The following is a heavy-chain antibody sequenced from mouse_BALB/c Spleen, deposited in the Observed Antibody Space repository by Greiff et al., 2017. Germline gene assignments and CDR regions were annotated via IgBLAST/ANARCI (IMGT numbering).Heavy chain of an antibody. D-gene: IGHD4-1*01. J-gene: IGHJ2*01. CDR3: ARGGGTYYFDY. CDR2: INPSSGYT. V-gene: IGHV1-4*02. CDR1: GYTFTSYT. Sequence: VQLQQSAAELARPGASVKMSCKASGYTFTSYTMHWVKQRPGQGLEWIGYINPSSGYTEYNQKFKDKTTLTADKSSSTAYMQLSSLTSEDSAVYYCARGGGTYYFDYWGQGTTLTVSS.